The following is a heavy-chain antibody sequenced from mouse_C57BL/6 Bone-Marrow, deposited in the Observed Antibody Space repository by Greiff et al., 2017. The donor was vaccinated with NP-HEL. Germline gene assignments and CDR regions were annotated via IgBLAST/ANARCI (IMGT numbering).Heavy chain of an antibody. J-gene: IGHJ3*01. CDR2: ISSGGSYT. CDR3: ARLGNYPWFAY. V-gene: IGHV5-6*01. CDR1: GFTFSSYG. D-gene: IGHD2-1*01. Sequence: EVKLLESGGDLVKPGGSLKLSCAASGFTFSSYGMSWVRQTPDKRLEWVATISSGGSYTYYQDSVKGRFTISRDNAKNTLYLQMSSLTSEDTAMYYCARLGNYPWFAYWGQGTLVTVSA.